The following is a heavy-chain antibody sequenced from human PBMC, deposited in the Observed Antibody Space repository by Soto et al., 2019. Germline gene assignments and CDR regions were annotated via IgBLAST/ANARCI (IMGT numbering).Heavy chain of an antibody. V-gene: IGHV3-23*01. Sequence: EVQLLESGGGLVQPGGSLRLSYAASGFTFSSYAMSWVRQAPGKGLEWVSAISGSGGSTYYADSVKGRFTISRDNSKNTLYLQMNSLRAEDTAVYYCAKDIVLMVYAIEGWIWYFDLWGRGTLVTVSS. J-gene: IGHJ2*01. CDR3: AKDIVLMVYAIEGWIWYFDL. CDR1: GFTFSSYA. CDR2: ISGSGGST. D-gene: IGHD2-8*01.